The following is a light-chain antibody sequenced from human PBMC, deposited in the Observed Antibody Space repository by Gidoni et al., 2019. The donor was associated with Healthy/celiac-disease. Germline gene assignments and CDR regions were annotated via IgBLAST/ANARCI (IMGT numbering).Light chain of an antibody. CDR1: SSDVGGYNY. V-gene: IGLV2-11*01. J-gene: IGLJ2*01. Sequence: QSALTQPRSVSGSPGQSVTISCTGTSSDVGGYNYVSWYQQHPGKAPKLMISDVSKRPSGVPDRFSGSKSGNTASLTISGLQAEDEADYYCCSYAGSYTFGVVFGGGTKLTVL. CDR3: CSYAGSYTFGVV. CDR2: DVS.